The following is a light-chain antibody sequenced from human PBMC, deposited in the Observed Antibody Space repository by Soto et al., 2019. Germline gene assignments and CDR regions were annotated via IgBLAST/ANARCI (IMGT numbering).Light chain of an antibody. CDR3: QQTYSSPGT. V-gene: IGKV1-39*01. CDR1: QSIRTY. CDR2: AAS. Sequence: DIQMTQSPSSLSASVGDRVTITCRASQSIRTYLNWYQQKPGKAPNFLIYAASTLQSGVPSRFSGSGSGTDFTLTISSLQPEDFATYDCQQTYSSPGTFGQGTKVEIK. J-gene: IGKJ1*01.